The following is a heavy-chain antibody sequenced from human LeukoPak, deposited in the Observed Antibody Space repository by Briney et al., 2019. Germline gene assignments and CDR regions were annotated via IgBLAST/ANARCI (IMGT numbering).Heavy chain of an antibody. V-gene: IGHV3-30*18. CDR2: ISYDGSNK. CDR3: AKLIAVAGTDY. CDR1: GFTFSSYG. D-gene: IGHD6-19*01. J-gene: IGHJ4*02. Sequence: GGSLRLSCAASGFTFSSYGMHWVRQAPGKGLEWVAVISYDGSNKYYADSVKGRFTISRDNSKNTLYLQMNSLRAEDTAVCYCAKLIAVAGTDYWGQGTLVTVSS.